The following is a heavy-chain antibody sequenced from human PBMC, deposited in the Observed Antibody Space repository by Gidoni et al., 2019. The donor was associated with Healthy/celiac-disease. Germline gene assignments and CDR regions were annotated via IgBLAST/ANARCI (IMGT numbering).Heavy chain of an antibody. J-gene: IGHJ3*02. Sequence: EVQLLESGVGLVQPGGSLRLSCAASGFTFSRYAMSWVRQAPGKGLEWVSAISGSGGITYYADSVKGRFTISRDNSKNTLYLQMNSLRAEDTAVYYCAKESSTGTTADDAFDIWGQGTMVTVSS. D-gene: IGHD1-1*01. CDR1: GFTFSRYA. CDR2: ISGSGGIT. V-gene: IGHV3-23*01. CDR3: AKESSTGTTADDAFDI.